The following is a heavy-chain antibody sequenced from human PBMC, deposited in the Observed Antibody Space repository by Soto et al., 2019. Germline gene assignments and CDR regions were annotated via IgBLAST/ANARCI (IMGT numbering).Heavy chain of an antibody. CDR2: ISNTGLTT. Sequence: PGGSLRLSCAASGLTFGSYAMSWVRQAPGRGLEWVAVISNTGLTTHYADSVKGRFTISRDNSKRTLYLQMNSLRVDDTAVYFCAKDPLWGQWLEYGYLDQWGQGNLVTVSS. D-gene: IGHD6-19*01. V-gene: IGHV3-23*01. J-gene: IGHJ5*02. CDR3: AKDPLWGQWLEYGYLDQ. CDR1: GLTFGSYA.